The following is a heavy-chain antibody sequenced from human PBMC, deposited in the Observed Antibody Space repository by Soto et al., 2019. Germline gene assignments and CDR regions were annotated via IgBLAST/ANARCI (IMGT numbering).Heavy chain of an antibody. Sequence: EVQLLESGGGVVQPGGALRLSCAASGFSFSKFAVSWVRQAPGNGLEWVSAISADGESTFYVDSVKGRFTISRDNSKNALFLQMKALRVEDTAVYYCASDWGDDSAFYDAFQVWGQGKMVSVSS. CDR1: GFSFSKFA. J-gene: IGHJ3*01. CDR2: ISADGEST. D-gene: IGHD3-22*01. V-gene: IGHV3-23*01. CDR3: ASDWGDDSAFYDAFQV.